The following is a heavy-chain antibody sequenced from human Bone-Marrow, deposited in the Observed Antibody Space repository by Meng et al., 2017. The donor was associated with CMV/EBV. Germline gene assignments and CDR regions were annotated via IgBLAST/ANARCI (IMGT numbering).Heavy chain of an antibody. D-gene: IGHD6-19*01. J-gene: IGHJ4*02. V-gene: IGHV3-74*01. Sequence: GGSLRLSCAASGFTFSSYWMHWVRQAPGKGLVWVSRINSDGSSTSYADSVTGRFTISRDNSKNTVYVQMNSLRAEDTAVYYCARSPRGGRSGWYDYFDSWGQGTLVTVSS. CDR3: ARSPRGGRSGWYDYFDS. CDR1: GFTFSSYW. CDR2: INSDGSST.